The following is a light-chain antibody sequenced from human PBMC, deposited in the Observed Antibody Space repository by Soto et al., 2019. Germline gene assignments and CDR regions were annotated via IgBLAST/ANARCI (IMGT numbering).Light chain of an antibody. J-gene: IGKJ5*01. V-gene: IGKV1-5*01. CDR3: QQYSSYWT. CDR1: QSITNW. CDR2: GAS. Sequence: DIQMTQSPSTLSASVGDRVTMACRASQSITNWLAWYQQKPGKAPKLLIYGASTLESGVPSRFSGSGSGTEFTLTISSLQSDDFATYYCQQYSSYWTFGQGTRLEIK.